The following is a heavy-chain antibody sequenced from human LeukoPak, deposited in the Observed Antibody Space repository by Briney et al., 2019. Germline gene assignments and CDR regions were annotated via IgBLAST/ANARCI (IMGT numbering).Heavy chain of an antibody. J-gene: IGHJ6*03. V-gene: IGHV1-69*05. Sequence: GASVKVSCKTSGYTFTGYYIQWVRQAPGQGLEWMGGIIPIFGTANYAQKFQGRVTITTDESTSTAYMELSSLRSEDTAVYYCARGLTIFGGDPYYYYYMDVWGKGTTVTVSS. D-gene: IGHD3-3*01. CDR3: ARGLTIFGGDPYYYYYMDV. CDR1: GYTFTGYY. CDR2: IIPIFGTA.